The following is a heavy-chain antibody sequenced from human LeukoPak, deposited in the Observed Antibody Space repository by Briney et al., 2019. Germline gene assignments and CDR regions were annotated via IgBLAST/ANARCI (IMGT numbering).Heavy chain of an antibody. Sequence: PGGSLRLSCAASEFTFSSYSMNWVRQAPGKGLEWVSSISSSSNYIYYADSVKGRFTISRDNAKNSLYLQMNSVRAEDTAVYYCARGTSAGDYWGQGTLDTVSS. J-gene: IGHJ4*02. CDR1: EFTFSSYS. CDR2: ISSSSNYI. CDR3: ARGTSAGDY. V-gene: IGHV3-21*01.